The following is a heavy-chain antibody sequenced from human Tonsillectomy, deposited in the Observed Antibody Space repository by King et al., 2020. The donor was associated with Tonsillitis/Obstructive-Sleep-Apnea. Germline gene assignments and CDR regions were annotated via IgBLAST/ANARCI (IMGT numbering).Heavy chain of an antibody. J-gene: IGHJ6*03. CDR1: GFTVSSYY. CDR2: IYSGGST. Sequence: VQLVESGGGLIQPGGSLRLSCAASGFTVSSYYMSWVRQAPGKGLEWDSVIYSGGSTYYADSVKGRFTISRDNSKNTLYLQMNSRRAEDTAVYYCARDSYCSSTSCYFGFYYYYSLDVSGKGTTGTVSS. D-gene: IGHD2-2*01. V-gene: IGHV3-53*01. CDR3: ARDSYCSSTSCYFGFYYYYSLDV.